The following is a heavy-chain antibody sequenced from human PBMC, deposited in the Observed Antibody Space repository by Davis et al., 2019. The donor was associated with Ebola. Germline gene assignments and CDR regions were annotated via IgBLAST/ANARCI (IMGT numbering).Heavy chain of an antibody. D-gene: IGHD5-18*01. V-gene: IGHV4-34*01. CDR1: GESFSGYY. J-gene: IGHJ4*02. CDR3: ARSRLRFSYGVGY. CDR2: INHSGST. Sequence: GSLRLSCAVYGESFSGYYWSWIRQPPGKGLEWIGEINHSGSTNYNPSLKSRVTISVDTSKNQFSLKRSSVTAADTAVYYCARSRLRFSYGVGYWGQGTLVTVSS.